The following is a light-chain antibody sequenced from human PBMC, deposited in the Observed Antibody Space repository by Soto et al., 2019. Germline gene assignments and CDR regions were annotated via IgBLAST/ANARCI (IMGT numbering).Light chain of an antibody. Sequence: QSALTQPRSVSGSPGQSVTISCTGTSSDVGGYNYVSWYQQHPGKAPKLMIYDVNKRPSGVPDRFSGSKSGNTASLTVSRLQAEDEADYYCSSYVGSNNFYVFGTGTKVTVL. CDR1: SSDVGGYNY. J-gene: IGLJ1*01. CDR2: DVN. CDR3: SSYVGSNNFYV. V-gene: IGLV2-11*01.